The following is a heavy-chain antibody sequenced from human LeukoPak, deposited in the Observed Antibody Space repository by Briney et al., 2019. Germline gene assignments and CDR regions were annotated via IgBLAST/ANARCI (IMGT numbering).Heavy chain of an antibody. V-gene: IGHV3-23*01. CDR1: GFTFNNYA. D-gene: IGHD3-10*01. Sequence: GGSLTLSCSASGFTFNNYAMSWVRQAPGKGVEWVSSSSASVDTTYYADSVKCLFTISRHNSKNTLHLQMNGLRADDTAIFYCAKGSHFDSWGQGTLVTVSS. J-gene: IGHJ4*02. CDR2: SSASVDTT. CDR3: AKGSHFDS.